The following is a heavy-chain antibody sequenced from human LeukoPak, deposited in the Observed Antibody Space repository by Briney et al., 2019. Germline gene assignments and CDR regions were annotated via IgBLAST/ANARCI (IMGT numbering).Heavy chain of an antibody. V-gene: IGHV3-21*01. CDR2: ITSSGTYT. CDR1: GFTFSNYN. CDR3: ARDPYSGNYGTYYYYYMDV. Sequence: PGRSLRLSCATPGFTFSNYNMNWVRQAPGKAMEWVSSITSSGTYTFYADSVKGRFTISRDNAKNSLYLQMDSLGPEDTAVYYCARDPYSGNYGTYYYYYMDVWGKGTTVTISS. J-gene: IGHJ6*03. D-gene: IGHD1-26*01.